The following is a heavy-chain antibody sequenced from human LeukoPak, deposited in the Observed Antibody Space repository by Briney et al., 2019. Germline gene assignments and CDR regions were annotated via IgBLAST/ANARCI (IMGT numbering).Heavy chain of an antibody. CDR2: IYYSGNT. CDR3: ARQTGSGLFILP. CDR1: GGSISSSSYY. D-gene: IGHD3/OR15-3a*01. J-gene: IGHJ4*02. V-gene: IGHV4-39*01. Sequence: SETLSLTCTVSGGSISSSSYYWGWIRQPPGKGLEWIGSIYYSGNTYYNASLKSQVSISIDTSKNQFSLKVTSVTAADTAVYYCARQTGSGLFILPGGQGTLVTVSS.